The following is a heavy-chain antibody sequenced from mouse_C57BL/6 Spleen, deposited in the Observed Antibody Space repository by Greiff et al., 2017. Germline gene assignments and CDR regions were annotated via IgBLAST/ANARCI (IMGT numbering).Heavy chain of an antibody. V-gene: IGHV5-9*01. CDR2: ISGGGGNT. CDR3: AREGLRRYFDY. Sequence: EVMLVESGGGLVKPGGSLKLSCAASGFTFSSYTMSWVRQTPEKRLEWVATISGGGGNTYYPDSVKGRFTISRDNAKNTLYLQMSSLRSEDTALYYCAREGLRRYFDYWGQGTTLTVSS. D-gene: IGHD2-2*01. CDR1: GFTFSSYT. J-gene: IGHJ2*01.